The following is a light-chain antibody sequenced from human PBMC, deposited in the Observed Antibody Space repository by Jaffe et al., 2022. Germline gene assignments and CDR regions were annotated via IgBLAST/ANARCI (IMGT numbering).Light chain of an antibody. J-gene: IGLJ3*02. CDR1: GSTIGNHD. Sequence: QSVLTQPPSVSAAPGQKVTISCSGSGSTIGNHDVSWYQQLPGTAPKLLIYENNKRPSGIPDRFSGSKSGTSATLGITGLQTGDEADYYCGTWDSSLTVGVFGGGTKLTVL. CDR2: ENN. CDR3: GTWDSSLTVGV. V-gene: IGLV1-51*02.